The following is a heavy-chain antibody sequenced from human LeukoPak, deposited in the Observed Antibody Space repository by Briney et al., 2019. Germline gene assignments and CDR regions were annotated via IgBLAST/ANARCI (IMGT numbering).Heavy chain of an antibody. D-gene: IGHD1-26*01. V-gene: IGHV1-24*01. CDR3: AHSWGSGSYLIGAFDI. J-gene: IGHJ3*02. CDR1: GYTLTGLS. Sequence: ASVTVSCKVSGYTLTGLSMHWVRQAPGKGLEWMGGFDPEDGETIYAQKFQGRVTMTEDTSTDTAYMELSSLRSEDTAVYYCAHSWGSGSYLIGAFDIWGQGTMVTVSS. CDR2: FDPEDGET.